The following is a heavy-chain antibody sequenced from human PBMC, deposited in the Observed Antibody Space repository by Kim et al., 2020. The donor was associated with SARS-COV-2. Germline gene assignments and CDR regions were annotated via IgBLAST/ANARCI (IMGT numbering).Heavy chain of an antibody. CDR3: ARDLKGYYSVDY. V-gene: IGHV3-48*02. Sequence: GGSLRLSCAASGFIFTSDSMNGVRQAPGKGLEWVSYISGSGTDIYYADSVKGRFTISRDNAWNSLYLQMNSLKDEDAAIYYCARDLKGYYSVDYWGQGTLVTVSS. J-gene: IGHJ4*02. CDR2: ISGSGTDI. D-gene: IGHD3-22*01. CDR1: GFIFTSDS.